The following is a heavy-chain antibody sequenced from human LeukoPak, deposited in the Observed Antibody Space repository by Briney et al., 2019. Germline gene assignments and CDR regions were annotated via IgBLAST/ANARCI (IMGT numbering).Heavy chain of an antibody. Sequence: SETLSLTCSVSGGSMNSYYWSWIRQFPGKGLEWIGYIYYSGNTNYNPSLKGRVTISIDTSKNQFSLKLSSVTAADTAVYYCPRQNRASGSWIDPWGQGTLVTVSS. CDR3: PRQNRASGSWIDP. V-gene: IGHV4-59*08. D-gene: IGHD1-26*01. CDR2: IYYSGNT. CDR1: GGSMNSYY. J-gene: IGHJ5*02.